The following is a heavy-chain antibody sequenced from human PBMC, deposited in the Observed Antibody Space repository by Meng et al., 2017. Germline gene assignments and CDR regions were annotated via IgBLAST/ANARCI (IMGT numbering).Heavy chain of an antibody. D-gene: IGHD3-16*01. CDR1: GGTFSSYA. Sequence: SVKVSCKAPGGTFSSYAISWVRQAPGQGLEWMGGIIPIFGTANYAQKFQGRVTITADESTNTAYMELSSLRSEDTAVYYCARDYADDAFDIWGQGTMVTVSS. CDR3: ARDYADDAFDI. CDR2: IIPIFGTA. J-gene: IGHJ3*02. V-gene: IGHV1-69*13.